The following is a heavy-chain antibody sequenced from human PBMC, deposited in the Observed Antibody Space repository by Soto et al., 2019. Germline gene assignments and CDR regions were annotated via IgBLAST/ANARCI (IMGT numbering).Heavy chain of an antibody. J-gene: IGHJ4*02. V-gene: IGHV4-39*01. CDR3: ARSTGGWSNYYFDY. D-gene: IGHD6-19*01. CDR1: GGSISSSSYY. CDR2: IYYSGST. Sequence: SETLSLTCTVSGGSISSSSYYWGWIRQPPGKGLEWIGSIYYSGSTYYNPSLKSRVTITVDTSKNQFSLKLSSVTAADTAVYYCARSTGGWSNYYFDYWGQGTLVTGSS.